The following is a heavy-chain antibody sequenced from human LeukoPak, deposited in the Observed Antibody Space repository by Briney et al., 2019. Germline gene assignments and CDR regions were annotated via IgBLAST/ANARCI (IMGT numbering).Heavy chain of an antibody. CDR2: IYYSGST. CDR1: GGSISSYY. CDR3: ARDLTVIAVAGTDDYYYYGMDV. J-gene: IGHJ6*02. D-gene: IGHD6-19*01. Sequence: SETLSLTCTVSGGSISSYYWSWIRQPPGKGLEWIGYIYYSGSTNYNPSLKSRVTISVDTSKNQFSLKLSSVTAADTAVYYCARDLTVIAVAGTDDYYYYGMDVWGQGTTVTVFS. V-gene: IGHV4-59*01.